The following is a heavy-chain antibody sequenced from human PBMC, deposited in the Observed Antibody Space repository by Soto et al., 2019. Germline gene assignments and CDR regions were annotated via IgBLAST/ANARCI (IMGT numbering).Heavy chain of an antibody. J-gene: IGHJ6*02. V-gene: IGHV1-69*06. CDR2: IIPIFSTP. CDR3: ARGGLQAQGVQYNHYAMDV. Sequence: SVKVSCRASGGTFDRHTINWVRQAPGQGLEWMGGIIPIFSTPKYAQKFQGRVMLTADKSTSTAYMELSSLRYEDTAVYYCARGGLQAQGVQYNHYAMDVWGQGTTVTVSS. CDR1: GGTFDRHT. D-gene: IGHD4-4*01.